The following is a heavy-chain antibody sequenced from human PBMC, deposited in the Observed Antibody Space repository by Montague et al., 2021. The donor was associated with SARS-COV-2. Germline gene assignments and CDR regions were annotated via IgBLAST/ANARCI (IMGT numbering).Heavy chain of an antibody. D-gene: IGHD1-1*01. CDR3: ARNEEGYDYFDF. CDR1: GGSISSTDHF. CDR2: IYYTGST. Sequence: SETLSLTCTVYGGSISSTDHFWGWIRQPPGKGLEWVGSIYYTGSTFYTPSLKSRVTISVDTSKNEFSLKLISVTATDTAVYYGARNEEGYDYFDFWGRGTLVTVSS. J-gene: IGHJ2*01. V-gene: IGHV4-39*01.